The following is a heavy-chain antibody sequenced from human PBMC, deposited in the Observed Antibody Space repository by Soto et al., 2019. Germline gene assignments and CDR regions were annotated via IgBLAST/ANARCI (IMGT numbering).Heavy chain of an antibody. CDR3: ASSYYYDSSGSQDAFDI. V-gene: IGHV4-39*01. D-gene: IGHD3-22*01. Sequence: KSSETLSLTCTVSGGSISSSSYYWGWIRQPPGKGLEWIGSIYYSGSTYYNPSLKSRVTISVDTSKNQFSLKLSSVTAADTAVYYCASSYYYDSSGSQDAFDIWGQGTMVTVSS. CDR2: IYYSGST. J-gene: IGHJ3*02. CDR1: GGSISSSSYY.